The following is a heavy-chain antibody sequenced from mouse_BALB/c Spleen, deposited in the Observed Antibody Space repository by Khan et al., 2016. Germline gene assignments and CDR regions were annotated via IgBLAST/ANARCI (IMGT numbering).Heavy chain of an antibody. CDR2: INTYTGEP. CDR3: ASIYDGYYVCLYYAMDY. Sequence: QIQLVQSGPERKKPGETVKISCKASGYTFTNYGMNWVKQAPGKGLKWMGWINTYTGEPTYADDFKGRFAFSLETSASTAYLQHNNLQNEDKTTYFCASIYDGYYVCLYYAMDYWGQGTSVTVSS. V-gene: IGHV9-1*02. J-gene: IGHJ4*01. CDR1: GYTFTNYG. D-gene: IGHD2-3*01.